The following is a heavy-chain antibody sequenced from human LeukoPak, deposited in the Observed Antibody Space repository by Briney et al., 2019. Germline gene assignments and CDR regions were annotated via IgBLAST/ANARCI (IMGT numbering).Heavy chain of an antibody. Sequence: SETLSPTCTVSGASISSYYWSWIRQPAGKGLEWIGRIYVSGSTTYNPSLESRVTMSLDTSKNQISLKVSSVTAADTAVYYCARDSGTTGEVKFDPWGQGTLVTVSS. CDR3: ARDSGTTGEVKFDP. D-gene: IGHD1-7*01. V-gene: IGHV4-4*07. CDR2: IYVSGST. CDR1: GASISSYY. J-gene: IGHJ5*02.